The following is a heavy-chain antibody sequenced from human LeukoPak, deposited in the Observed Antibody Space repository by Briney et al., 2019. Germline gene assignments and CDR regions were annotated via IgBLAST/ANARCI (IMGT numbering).Heavy chain of an antibody. V-gene: IGHV1-2*02. D-gene: IGHD6-13*01. Sequence: GASVKVPCKASGYTFTGYYMHWVRQAPGQGLEWMGWINPNSGGTNYAQKFQGRATMTRDTSISTAYMELSRLRSDDTAVYYCARESIAAAGTVKGNWFDPWGQGTLVTVSS. CDR3: ARESIAAAGTVKGNWFDP. CDR1: GYTFTGYY. CDR2: INPNSGGT. J-gene: IGHJ5*02.